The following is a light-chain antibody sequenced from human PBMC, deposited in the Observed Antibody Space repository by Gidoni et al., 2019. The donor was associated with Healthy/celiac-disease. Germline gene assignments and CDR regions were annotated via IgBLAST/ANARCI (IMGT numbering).Light chain of an antibody. CDR1: QSISSY. J-gene: IGKJ3*01. CDR3: QQSYSTLFT. V-gene: IGKV1-39*01. Sequence: DIQMTQSPSSLFPSVGERVTPTCRGSQSISSYLNWYQQKPGKAHKLLIYAAASLQSGVPSRFSGSGSGTDFTLTISSLQPEDFATYYCQQSYSTLFTFGPGTKVDIK. CDR2: AAA.